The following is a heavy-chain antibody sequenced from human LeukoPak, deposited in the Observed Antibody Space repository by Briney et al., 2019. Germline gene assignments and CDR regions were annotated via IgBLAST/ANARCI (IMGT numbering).Heavy chain of an antibody. V-gene: IGHV1-69*01. CDR1: GGTFSSYA. CDR2: IIPIFGTA. J-gene: IGHJ5*02. CDR3: AREGGSIQLWS. Sequence: ASVKFSCKASGGTFSSYAISWVRQAPGQGLEWMGGIIPIFGTANYAQKFQGRVTITADESTSTAYMELSSLRSEDTAVYYCAREGGSIQLWSWGQGTLVTVSS. D-gene: IGHD5-18*01.